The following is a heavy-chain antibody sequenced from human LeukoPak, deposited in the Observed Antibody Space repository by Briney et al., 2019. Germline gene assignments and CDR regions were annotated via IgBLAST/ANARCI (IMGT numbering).Heavy chain of an antibody. CDR1: GGSISSSNYY. V-gene: IGHV4-39*01. Sequence: SETLSLTCTVSGGSISSSNYYWAWLRQPPGKGLERIASIYYSGSTYYSPSLKSRVTISVHTSKNQFSLKMTSVTAADTAVYYCAPGSISTGYYHYWGQGTLVTVSS. J-gene: IGHJ4*02. D-gene: IGHD3-22*01. CDR3: APGSISTGYYHY. CDR2: IYYSGST.